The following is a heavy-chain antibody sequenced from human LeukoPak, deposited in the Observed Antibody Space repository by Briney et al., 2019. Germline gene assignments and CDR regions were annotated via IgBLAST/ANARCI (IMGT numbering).Heavy chain of an antibody. CDR1: GGSISSSSYY. CDR2: IYYSGST. D-gene: IGHD3-22*01. CDR3: ASGIRGDYYDSSGYLDY. J-gene: IGHJ4*02. Sequence: PSETLSLTCTVSGGSISSSSYYGGWIRQPPGKGLEWIGSIYYSGSTYYNPSLKSRVTISVDTSKNQFSLKLSSVTAADTAVYYCASGIRGDYYDSSGYLDYWGQGTLVTVSS. V-gene: IGHV4-39*01.